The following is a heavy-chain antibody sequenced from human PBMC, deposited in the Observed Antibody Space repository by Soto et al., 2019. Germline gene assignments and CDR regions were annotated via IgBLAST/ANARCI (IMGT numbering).Heavy chain of an antibody. D-gene: IGHD3-22*01. CDR3: ARDRVTMIVEATDWSDP. V-gene: IGHV1-18*01. CDR1: GYTFTSYG. J-gene: IGHJ5*02. Sequence: ASVKVSCKASGYTFTSYGISWVRQAPGQGLEWMGWISAYNGNTNYAQKLQGRVTMTTDTSTSTAYMELRSLRSDDTAVYYCARDRVTMIVEATDWSDPWGQGTLVTVSS. CDR2: ISAYNGNT.